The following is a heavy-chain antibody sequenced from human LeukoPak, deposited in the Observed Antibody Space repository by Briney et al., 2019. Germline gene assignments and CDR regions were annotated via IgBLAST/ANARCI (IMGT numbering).Heavy chain of an antibody. Sequence: GGSLRLSCEASGFTFRSYWMSWVRQAPGKGLEWVANIKQDGSEKYYVDSVKGRFTISRDNAKNSLYLQMNSLRAEDTAVYYCARDLNWETYWGQGTLVSVSS. D-gene: IGHD7-27*01. CDR3: ARDLNWETY. V-gene: IGHV3-7*01. CDR2: IKQDGSEK. CDR1: GFTFRSYW. J-gene: IGHJ4*02.